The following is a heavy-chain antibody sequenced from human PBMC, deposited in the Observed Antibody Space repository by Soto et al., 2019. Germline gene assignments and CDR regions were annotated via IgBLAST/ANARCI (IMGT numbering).Heavy chain of an antibody. CDR3: ARLTFYDFWRGDSLRDY. V-gene: IGHV1-69*13. J-gene: IGHJ4*02. CDR2: IIPIFGTA. D-gene: IGHD3-3*01. CDR1: GGTFSSYA. Sequence: SVKVSCKASGGTFSSYAISWVRQAPGQGLEWMGGIIPIFGTANYAQKFQGRVTITADESTSTAYMELSSLRSEDTAVYYCARLTFYDFWRGDSLRDYWGQGTLVTVSS.